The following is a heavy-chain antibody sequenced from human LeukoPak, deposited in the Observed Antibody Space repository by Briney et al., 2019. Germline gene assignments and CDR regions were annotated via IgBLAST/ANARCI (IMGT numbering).Heavy chain of an antibody. CDR1: GGSISSYF. V-gene: IGHV4-59*08. D-gene: IGHD6-19*01. CDR2: IYYSGST. J-gene: IGHJ4*02. Sequence: SETLSLTCTVSGGSISSYFWSRIRQPPGKGLEWIGYIYYSGSTNYNPSLKSRVTMSVDTSKNQFSLKLSSVTAADTAVYYCARIDRAVAATIDYWGQGTLVTAPS. CDR3: ARIDRAVAATIDY.